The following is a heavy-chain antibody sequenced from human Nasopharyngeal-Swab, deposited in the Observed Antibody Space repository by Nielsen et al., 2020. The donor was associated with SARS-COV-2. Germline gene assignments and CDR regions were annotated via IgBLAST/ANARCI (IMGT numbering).Heavy chain of an antibody. CDR2: ISYDGSNK. D-gene: IGHD2-2*01. J-gene: IGHJ4*02. CDR1: GFTFSSYG. CDR3: ARSYCSSTSCYEDPYGILTGPFDY. Sequence: GGSLRLSCAASGFTFSSYGMHWVRQAPGKGLEWVAVISYDGSNKYYADSVKGRFTISRDNSKNTLYLQMNSLRAEDTAVYYCARSYCSSTSCYEDPYGILTGPFDYWGQGTLVTVSS. V-gene: IGHV3-30*03.